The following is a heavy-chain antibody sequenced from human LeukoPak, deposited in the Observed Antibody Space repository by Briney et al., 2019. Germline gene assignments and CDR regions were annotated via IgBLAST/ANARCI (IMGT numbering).Heavy chain of an antibody. J-gene: IGHJ3*02. CDR3: ATIDYGDAFDI. CDR1: GFTVSSNY. D-gene: IGHD4/OR15-4a*01. CDR2: IYSGGST. Sequence: PGGSLRLSCAASGFTVSSNYMSWVRQAPGKGLEWVSVIYSGGSTYYADSVKGRFTISRDNSKNTLYLQMNSLRAEDTAMYYCATIDYGDAFDIWGQGTMVTVSS. V-gene: IGHV3-53*05.